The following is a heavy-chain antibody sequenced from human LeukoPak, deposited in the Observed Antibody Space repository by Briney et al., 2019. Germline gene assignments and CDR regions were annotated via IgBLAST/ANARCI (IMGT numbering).Heavy chain of an antibody. CDR3: GKTDIYFNPIDY. CDR2: IYYSGST. D-gene: IGHD3-9*01. V-gene: IGHV4-59*12. Sequence: SETLSLTCTVSGGSIIGYYWSWIRQPPGKGLEWIGYIYYSGSTNYNPSLKSRLTISIDTSENQFSLKLTSVTAADTAIYYCGKTDIYFNPIDYWGPGSLVTVSS. CDR1: GGSIIGYY. J-gene: IGHJ4*02.